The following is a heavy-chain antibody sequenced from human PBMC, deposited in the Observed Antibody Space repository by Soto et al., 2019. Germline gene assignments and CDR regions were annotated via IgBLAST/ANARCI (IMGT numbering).Heavy chain of an antibody. CDR1: GFTFGSYA. CDR3: AKYCSGGSCPLYYYYYYMDV. Sequence: GGSLRLSCAASGFTFGSYAMSWFRQAPGKGLEWVSAISGSGGSTYYADSVKGRFTISRDNSKNTLYLQMNSLRAEDTAVYYCAKYCSGGSCPLYYYYYYMDVWGKGTTVTVS. J-gene: IGHJ6*03. CDR2: ISGSGGST. V-gene: IGHV3-23*01. D-gene: IGHD2-15*01.